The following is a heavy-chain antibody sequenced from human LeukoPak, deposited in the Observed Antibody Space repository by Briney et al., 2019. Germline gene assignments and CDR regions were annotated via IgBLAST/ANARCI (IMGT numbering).Heavy chain of an antibody. J-gene: IGHJ3*02. CDR2: IYTSGST. Sequence: SQTLSLTCTVSGRSISSGSYYWSWIRQPAGKGLEWIGRIYTSGSTNYNPSLKSRVTISVDTSKNQFSLKLSSVTAADTAVYYCARAPLWRELLRLDAFDIWGQGPMVTVSS. CDR1: GRSISSGSYY. CDR3: ARAPLWRELLRLDAFDI. D-gene: IGHD1-26*01. V-gene: IGHV4-61*02.